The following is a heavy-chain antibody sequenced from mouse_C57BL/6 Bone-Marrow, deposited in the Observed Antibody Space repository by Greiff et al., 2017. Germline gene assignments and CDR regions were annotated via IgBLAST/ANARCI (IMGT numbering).Heavy chain of an antibody. CDR2: IDPSDSYT. J-gene: IGHJ3*01. CDR3: ARDYYGSSFWFAY. D-gene: IGHD1-1*01. Sequence: QVQLQQPGAELVKPGASVKMSCKASGYTFTSYWMHWVKQRPGQGLEWIGEIDPSDSYTNYNQKFKGKSTLTVDKSSSTAYMQLSSLTSEDSAVYYCARDYYGSSFWFAYWGQGTLVTVSA. V-gene: IGHV1-69*01. CDR1: GYTFTSYW.